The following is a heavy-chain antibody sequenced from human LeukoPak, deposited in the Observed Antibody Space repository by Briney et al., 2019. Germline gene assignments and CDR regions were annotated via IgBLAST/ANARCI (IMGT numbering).Heavy chain of an antibody. CDR2: ISGSGGST. CDR1: GFTFSSYA. Sequence: PGGSLRLSCAASGFTFSSYAMSWVRQAPGKGLEWVSAISGSGGSTYYADSVKGRFTISRDDSKSTLYLQMNSLRAEDTAVYYCAKDLGFGELNRYDYWGQGILVTVSS. D-gene: IGHD3-10*01. J-gene: IGHJ4*02. V-gene: IGHV3-23*01. CDR3: AKDLGFGELNRYDY.